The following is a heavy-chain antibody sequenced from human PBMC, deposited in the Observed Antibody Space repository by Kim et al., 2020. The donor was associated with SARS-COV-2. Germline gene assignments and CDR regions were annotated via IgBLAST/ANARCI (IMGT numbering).Heavy chain of an antibody. V-gene: IGHV4-31*02. J-gene: IGHJ3*02. D-gene: IGHD3-3*01. Sequence: LKSRVTISVDTSKNQFSPKLSSGTAADTAVYYCARGDTIFGVVINAFDIWGQGTMVTVSS. CDR3: ARGDTIFGVVINAFDI.